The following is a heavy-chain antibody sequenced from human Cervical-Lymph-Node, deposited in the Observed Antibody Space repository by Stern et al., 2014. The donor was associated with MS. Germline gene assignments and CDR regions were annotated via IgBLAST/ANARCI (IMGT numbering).Heavy chain of an antibody. V-gene: IGHV5-51*03. CDR3: ARSLSPTTMFRGLVNY. Sequence: VQLVQSGAEVGKPGESLRISCKASGYNFAKYWIGWVRQMPGKGLEWLGNIYPDDSDTRYSPSFQGQVPISADKSTDTAYLQWSSLKASDTAIYFCARSLSPTTMFRGLVNYWGQGTLVTVSS. CDR1: GYNFAKYW. D-gene: IGHD3-10*01. J-gene: IGHJ4*02. CDR2: IYPDDSDT.